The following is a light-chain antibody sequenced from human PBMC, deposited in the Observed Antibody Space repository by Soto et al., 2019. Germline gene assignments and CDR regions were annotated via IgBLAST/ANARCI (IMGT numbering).Light chain of an antibody. CDR2: DAS. Sequence: EIVLTQSPATLSLSPGARATLSCRASQSVDNYLVWYQQKPCQTHRLIIYDASNRATGIPARFSGSGSGTDFTLTINSLEPEDFAVYYGQQRNNWPSITFCQVTRLEIK. CDR3: QQRNNWPSIT. V-gene: IGKV3-11*01. J-gene: IGKJ5*01. CDR1: QSVDNY.